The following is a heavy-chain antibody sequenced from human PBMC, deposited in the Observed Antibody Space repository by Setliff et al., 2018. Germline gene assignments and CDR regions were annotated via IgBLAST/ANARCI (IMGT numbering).Heavy chain of an antibody. V-gene: IGHV5-51*01. CDR1: GYSFTSYW. J-gene: IGHJ3*02. Sequence: GESLKISCKGSGYSFTSYWIGWVRQMPGKGLEWMGIIYPGDSDTRYSPSLQGQVTISADKSISTAYLQWSSLKASDTAMYYCARHEFTYYYDSSGYFRPRGAFDIWGQGTMVTVSS. CDR2: IYPGDSDT. CDR3: ARHEFTYYYDSSGYFRPRGAFDI. D-gene: IGHD3-22*01.